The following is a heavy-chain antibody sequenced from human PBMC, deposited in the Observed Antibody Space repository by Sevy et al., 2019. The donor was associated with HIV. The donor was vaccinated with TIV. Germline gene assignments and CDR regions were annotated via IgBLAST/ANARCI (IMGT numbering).Heavy chain of an antibody. D-gene: IGHD6-19*01. J-gene: IGHJ4*02. CDR1: GYTFTSYD. CDR2: MNPNSGNT. Sequence: ASVKVSCKASGYTFTSYDINWVRQATGQGLEWMGWMNPNSGNTGYAQKFQGRVTMTRNTSISTAYMELSSLRSEDTAVYYCARVSAHSGWYDFDYWGQGTLVTVSS. V-gene: IGHV1-8*01. CDR3: ARVSAHSGWYDFDY.